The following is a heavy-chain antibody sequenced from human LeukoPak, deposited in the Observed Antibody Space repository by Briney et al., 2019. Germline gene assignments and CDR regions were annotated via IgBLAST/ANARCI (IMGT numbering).Heavy chain of an antibody. D-gene: IGHD1-26*01. Sequence: PGGSLRLSCAASGFTFNTFGMHWVRQAPGKGLEWVAVIRYDGTDKYSADSVKGRFTISRDNSKNTVYLQMNSLRAEDTAVYYCARDLVGTTKGEGLDYWGQGTLVTVSS. J-gene: IGHJ4*02. CDR3: ARDLVGTTKGEGLDY. V-gene: IGHV3-33*01. CDR1: GFTFNTFG. CDR2: IRYDGTDK.